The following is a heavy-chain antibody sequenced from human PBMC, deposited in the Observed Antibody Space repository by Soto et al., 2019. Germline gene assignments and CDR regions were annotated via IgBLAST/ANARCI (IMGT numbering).Heavy chain of an antibody. V-gene: IGHV3-21*02. CDR3: ARASHDYGALDY. D-gene: IGHD4-17*01. CDR2: ISTWSSYS. J-gene: IGHJ4*02. CDR1: GFTFSSYN. Sequence: EVQLVESGGGLVKPGGSLRLSCTASGFTFSSYNRNWVRQAQGKGLEWVSYISTWSSYSFYADSVKGRFTISRDNSENSLYLQLDSLRDEDTAVYYCARASHDYGALDYWGQGALVTVSS.